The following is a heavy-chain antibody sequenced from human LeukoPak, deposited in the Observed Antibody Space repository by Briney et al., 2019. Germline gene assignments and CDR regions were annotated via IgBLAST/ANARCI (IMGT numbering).Heavy chain of an antibody. V-gene: IGHV4-59*01. CDR2: IYYSGST. J-gene: IGHJ4*02. CDR1: GGSISSYY. CDR3: ARGRLGYSSGWGY. D-gene: IGHD6-19*01. Sequence: SETLSLTCTVSGGSISSYYWSWIRQPPGKGLEWIGYIYYSGSTNYNPSLKSRVTISVDTSKNQFSLKLSSVTAADAAVYYCARGRLGYSSGWGYWGQGTLVTAPS.